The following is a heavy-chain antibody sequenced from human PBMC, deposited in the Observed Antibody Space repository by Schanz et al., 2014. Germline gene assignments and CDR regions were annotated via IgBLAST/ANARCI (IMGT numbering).Heavy chain of an antibody. CDR3: TADLWFGAVWGVW. CDR2: IKSKTDGGTR. Sequence: EVQLVESGGGLVKPGGFLRLSCAASGFTFSDACMNWVRQAPGKGLQWVARIKSKTDGGTRDYAAPVKGRFTISTDDSKNTVYLQMNSLQTEDTAVYYCTADLWFGAVWGVWWGQGTLVTVSS. V-gene: IGHV3-15*01. D-gene: IGHD3-10*01. CDR1: GFTFSDAC. J-gene: IGHJ4*02.